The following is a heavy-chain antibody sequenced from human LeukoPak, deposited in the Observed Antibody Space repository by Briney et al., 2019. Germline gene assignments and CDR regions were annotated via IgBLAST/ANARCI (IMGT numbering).Heavy chain of an antibody. CDR3: ARVEQQLVSNPYGMDV. J-gene: IGHJ6*02. Sequence: GGSLRLSCAASGFTFSSYDMNWVRQAPGKGLEWVSYIHSSGGTIYYADSVKGRFTISRDNAKNSLYLQMNSLKAEDTAVYYCARVEQQLVSNPYGMDVWGQGTTIFVSS. CDR1: GFTFSSYD. CDR2: IHSSGGTI. V-gene: IGHV3-48*03. D-gene: IGHD6-13*01.